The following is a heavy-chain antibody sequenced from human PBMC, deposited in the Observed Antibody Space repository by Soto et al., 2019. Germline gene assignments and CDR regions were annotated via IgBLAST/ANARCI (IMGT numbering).Heavy chain of an antibody. CDR3: AKAPPGGTYCSTNSCYPY. V-gene: IGHV1-18*04. J-gene: IGHJ4*02. CDR2: INAYNGDT. CDR1: GETFRTYG. Sequence: ASVKVSCKACGETFRTYGITWVRQARGQGREWMGWINAYNGDTNYTERFQGRLTMTTDISTSTAYMELRSLRSDDTAVYYCAKAPPGGTYCSTNSCYPYWGQGTLVNVS. D-gene: IGHD2-2*01.